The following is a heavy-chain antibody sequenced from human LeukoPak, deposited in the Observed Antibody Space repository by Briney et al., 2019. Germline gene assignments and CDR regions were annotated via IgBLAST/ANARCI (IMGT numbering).Heavy chain of an antibody. Sequence: SETLSLTCTVSNGSVRSYYWSWVRQSPGKGLEWIGYIYYSGSTNYNPSLKSRVTISIHTSRNQFSLMLSSVTAADTAMYYCARYYDRTGFDYWGQGTMVTVSS. D-gene: IGHD3-16*01. V-gene: IGHV4-59*08. CDR1: NGSVRSYY. CDR2: IYYSGST. J-gene: IGHJ4*02. CDR3: ARYYDRTGFDY.